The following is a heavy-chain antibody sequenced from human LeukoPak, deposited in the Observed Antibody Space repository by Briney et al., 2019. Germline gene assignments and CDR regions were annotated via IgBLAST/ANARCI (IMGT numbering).Heavy chain of an antibody. V-gene: IGHV4-59*01. CDR3: ARGVTVRDFWSGYYRGWFDP. D-gene: IGHD3-3*01. J-gene: IGHJ5*02. Sequence: SETLSLTCTVSGGSISSYYWSWIRQPPGKGLEWIGYIYYSGSTNYNPSLKSRVTISVGTSKNQFSLKLSSVTAADTAVYYCARGVTVRDFWSGYYRGWFDPWGQGTLVTVSS. CDR1: GGSISSYY. CDR2: IYYSGST.